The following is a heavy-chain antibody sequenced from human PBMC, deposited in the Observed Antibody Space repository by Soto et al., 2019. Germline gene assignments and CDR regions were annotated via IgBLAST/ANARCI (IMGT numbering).Heavy chain of an antibody. CDR3: AKDTSRIAAAFVY. D-gene: IGHD6-13*01. CDR1: GFTFSSYG. J-gene: IGHJ1*01. V-gene: IGHV3-30*18. CDR2: ISYDGSNK. Sequence: PXGSLRLACAASGFTFSSYGMHWVRQAPGKGLEWVAVISYDGSNKYYADSVKGRFTISRDNSKNTLYLQMNSLRAEDTAVYYCAKDTSRIAAAFVYWGQGPLVTVSS.